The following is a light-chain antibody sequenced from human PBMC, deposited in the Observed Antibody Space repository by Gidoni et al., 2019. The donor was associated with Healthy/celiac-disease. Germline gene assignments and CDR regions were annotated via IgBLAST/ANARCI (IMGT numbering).Light chain of an antibody. Sequence: SYELTQPPSVSVSPGQTASITCAGDKLGEKNACWYPQKPGQSPVLVIYQDSKRPSGIPERFSGSNSGNTATLTISGTQAMDEADYYCQAWDSSTRVFGGGTKLTVL. CDR1: KLGEKN. V-gene: IGLV3-1*01. CDR2: QDS. CDR3: QAWDSSTRV. J-gene: IGLJ2*01.